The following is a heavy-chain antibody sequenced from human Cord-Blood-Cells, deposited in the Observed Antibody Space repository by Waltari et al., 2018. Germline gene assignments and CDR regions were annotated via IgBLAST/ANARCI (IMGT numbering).Heavy chain of an antibody. V-gene: IGHV4-34*01. CDR2: INHSGST. J-gene: IGHJ4*02. D-gene: IGHD5-12*01. CDR1: GGSFSGYY. Sequence: QVQLQQWGAGLLKPSETLSLTCAVYGGSFSGYYWSWIRQPPGKGLEWIGEINHSGSTNYNPSLKSRVTISVDTSKNQFSLKLSSVTAADTAVYYCARGRSGYDDYWGQGTLVTVSS. CDR3: ARGRSGYDDY.